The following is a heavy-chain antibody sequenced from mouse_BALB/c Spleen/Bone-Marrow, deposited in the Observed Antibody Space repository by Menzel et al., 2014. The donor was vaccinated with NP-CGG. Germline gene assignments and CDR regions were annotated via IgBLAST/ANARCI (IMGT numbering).Heavy chain of an antibody. J-gene: IGHJ1*01. CDR2: IHHSGST. V-gene: IGHV3-1*02. Sequence: DVQLQESGPDLVKPSQSLSLTCTVTGYSITSGYSWHWIRQLPGNKLEWMAYIHHSGSTNYNPSLRSRISITRDTSKNQFFLHLNSVTIEDTATYYCTTYGNYWYFDDWGAGTTVTVSS. D-gene: IGHD2-1*01. CDR1: GYSITSGYS. CDR3: TTYGNYWYFDD.